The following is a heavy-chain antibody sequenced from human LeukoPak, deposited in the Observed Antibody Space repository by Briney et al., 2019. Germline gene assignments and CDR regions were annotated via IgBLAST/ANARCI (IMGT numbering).Heavy chain of an antibody. V-gene: IGHV4-59*01. J-gene: IGHJ6*02. Sequence: SETLSLTCTVSGGSLSNYYWSWMRRPPGQGLEWIGYIYYSGSTNYNPSLKRSVTISVDPSKNQFSMKLSSLTVWDTAVYYCARGLTRLHRLGMDVWGQGATAT. D-gene: IGHD5-18*01. CDR2: IYYSGST. CDR3: ARGLTRLHRLGMDV. CDR1: GGSLSNYY.